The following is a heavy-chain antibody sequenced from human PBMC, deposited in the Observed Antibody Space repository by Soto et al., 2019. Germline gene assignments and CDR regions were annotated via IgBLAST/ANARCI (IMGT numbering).Heavy chain of an antibody. CDR1: GGTFSSHT. CDR2: IIPALGTA. V-gene: IGHV1-69*08. CDR3: ARPDFGDYWYFDL. D-gene: IGHD4-17*01. Sequence: QDQLVQSGAEVKKPGSSVKVSCKASGGTFSSHTFSWVRQAPGQGLEWMGRIIPALGTATYAQKFQGRVTMTADESATTVYMELNSLRSEDTAVYYCARPDFGDYWYFDLWGRGNLVTVSS. J-gene: IGHJ2*01.